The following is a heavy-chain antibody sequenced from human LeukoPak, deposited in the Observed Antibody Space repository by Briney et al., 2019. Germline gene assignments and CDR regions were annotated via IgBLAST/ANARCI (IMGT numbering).Heavy chain of an antibody. CDR3: ARDHDGAFDY. V-gene: IGHV4-31*03. CDR1: GGSINSGGYY. D-gene: IGHD3-16*01. Sequence: SETPSLTCTVSGGSINSGGYYWSWIRQHPGKGLEWIGYIYYSGSTYYNPSLKSRITVSVDTSKNQFSLKLSSVTAADTAVYYCARDHDGAFDYWGQGILVTVSS. CDR2: IYYSGST. J-gene: IGHJ4*02.